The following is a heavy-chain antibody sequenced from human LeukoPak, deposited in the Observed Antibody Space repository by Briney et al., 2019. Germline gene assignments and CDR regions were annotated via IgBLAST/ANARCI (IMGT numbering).Heavy chain of an antibody. CDR2: IITNGGGT. D-gene: IGHD2-15*01. CDR3: ARYCSGVSCYSGYDY. V-gene: IGHV3-64*01. J-gene: IGHJ4*02. Sequence: PGGSLRLSCAASGFTFSTYAMHWVRQTPGKGLEYVSAIITNGGGTYYANSVKGRFTISRDNSKHTLYLKMGRLRAEDMAVYYCARYCSGVSCYSGYDYWGQGNLVTVSS. CDR1: GFTFSTYA.